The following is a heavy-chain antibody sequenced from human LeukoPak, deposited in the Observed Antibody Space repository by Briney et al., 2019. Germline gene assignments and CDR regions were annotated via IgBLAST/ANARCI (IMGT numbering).Heavy chain of an antibody. V-gene: IGHV4-39*07. D-gene: IGHD2-2*01. Sequence: SETLSLTCTVSGGSISSSSYYWGWIRQPPGKGLEWIGSIYYSGSTYYNPSLKSRVTISVDTSKNQFSLKLSSVTAADTAVYYCARVAMAHNWFDPWGQGTLVTVSS. CDR3: ARVAMAHNWFDP. CDR1: GGSISSSSYY. J-gene: IGHJ5*02. CDR2: IYYSGST.